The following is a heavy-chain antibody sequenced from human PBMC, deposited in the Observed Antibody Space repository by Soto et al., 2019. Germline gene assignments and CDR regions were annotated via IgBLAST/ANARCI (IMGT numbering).Heavy chain of an antibody. D-gene: IGHD6-19*01. V-gene: IGHV4-34*01. CDR1: GGSFSGYD. CDR3: ARASCSWYGYYYYYGLDV. CDR2: INHSGGT. Sequence: SETLSLTCAVYGGSFSGYDWSWIRKRPGKGLEWIGEINHSGGTNYNPSLTSRVTISVDTSKNKFSLNLSSVTAADTAVYYCARASCSWYGYYYYYGLDVWGQGTTVTVSS. J-gene: IGHJ6*02.